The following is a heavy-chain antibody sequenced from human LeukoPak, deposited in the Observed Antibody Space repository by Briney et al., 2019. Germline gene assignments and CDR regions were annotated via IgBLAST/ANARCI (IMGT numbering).Heavy chain of an antibody. Sequence: GGSLRLSCAVSGFPFSNYPMHWVRQAPGKGLEWVANINQDGSEKYYVDSVEGRFTISRDSVKNSLYLQMTSVRADDTAMYYCVRDDYDFWSGYQRYFEFWGQGTLVTVSS. V-gene: IGHV3-7*01. D-gene: IGHD3-3*01. J-gene: IGHJ4*02. CDR2: INQDGSEK. CDR3: VRDDYDFWSGYQRYFEF. CDR1: GFPFSNYP.